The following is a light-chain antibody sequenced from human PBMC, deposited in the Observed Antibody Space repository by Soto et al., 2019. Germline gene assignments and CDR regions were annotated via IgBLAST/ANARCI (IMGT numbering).Light chain of an antibody. J-gene: IGLJ1*01. V-gene: IGLV2-14*01. CDR1: STDVGAYNY. CDR2: EVN. CDR3: SSYTKTSTEV. Sequence: QSVLTQPASVSGSPGQSITISCTGASTDVGAYNYVSWYQQRPGKAPKLMIYEVNNRPSGVSDRFSGSKSDNTASLTISGLQAEDEADYYCSSYTKTSTEVFGSGTKGTVL.